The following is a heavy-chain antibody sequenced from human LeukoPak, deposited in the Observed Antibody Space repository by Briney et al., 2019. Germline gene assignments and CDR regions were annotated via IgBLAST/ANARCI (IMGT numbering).Heavy chain of an antibody. J-gene: IGHJ4*02. V-gene: IGHV4-59*01. Sequence: PSETLSLTCTVSGGSISSYYWSWIRQPPGKGPEWIGYIYYSGSTNYNPSLKSRVTISVDTSKNQFSLKLSSVTAADTAVYYCANLVGADYFDYWGQGTLVTVSS. CDR3: ANLVGADYFDY. CDR2: IYYSGST. CDR1: GGSISSYY. D-gene: IGHD1-26*01.